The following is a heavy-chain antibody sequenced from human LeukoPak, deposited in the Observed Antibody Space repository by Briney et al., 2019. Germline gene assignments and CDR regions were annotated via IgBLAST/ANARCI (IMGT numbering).Heavy chain of an antibody. CDR1: GFTFSSYW. CDR2: IKQDGSEK. V-gene: IGHV3-7*01. D-gene: IGHD2-21*02. Sequence: GGSLRLSCAASGFTFSSYWMSWVRQAPGKGLEWVANIKQDGSEKYYVDSVKGRFTISRDNAKNSLYLQMNSLRAEDTAVYYCARVMRGVVVTAIYYYYGMDIWGQGTTVTVSS. J-gene: IGHJ6*02. CDR3: ARVMRGVVVTAIYYYYGMDI.